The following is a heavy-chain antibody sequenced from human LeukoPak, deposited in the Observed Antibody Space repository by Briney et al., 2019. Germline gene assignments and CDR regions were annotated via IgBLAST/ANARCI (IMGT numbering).Heavy chain of an antibody. D-gene: IGHD1-1*01. CDR1: GGTFRTYT. CDR3: ATYMLRDNWNVHTFDS. V-gene: IGHV1-69*05. CDR2: IIPIFGTA. Sequence: SVKVSCKASGGTFRTYTINWVRQAPGQGLEWMGGIIPIFGTANYAQKFQGRVTVTTDDSTSTAFMELSSLRSEDTAVYYCATYMLRDNWNVHTFDSWGQGTLVTVSS. J-gene: IGHJ4*02.